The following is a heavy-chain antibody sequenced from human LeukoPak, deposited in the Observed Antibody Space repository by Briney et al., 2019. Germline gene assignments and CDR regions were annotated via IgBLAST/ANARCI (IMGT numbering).Heavy chain of an antibody. Sequence: SETLSLTCTVSGGSISSTSYYWAWIRQSPGKGLEWIGEINHSGSTNYNPSLKSRVTISVDTSKNQFSLKVSSVTAADTAVYYCARRIAARPMGYWFDPWGQGTLVTVSS. D-gene: IGHD6-6*01. V-gene: IGHV4-39*07. CDR1: GGSISSTSYY. CDR3: ARRIAARPMGYWFDP. J-gene: IGHJ5*02. CDR2: INHSGST.